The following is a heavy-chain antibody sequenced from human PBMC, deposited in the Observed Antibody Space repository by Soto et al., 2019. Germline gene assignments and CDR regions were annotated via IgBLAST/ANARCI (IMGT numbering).Heavy chain of an antibody. Sequence: GGSLRLSCAASGFTFSSYSMNWVRQAPGKGLEWVSSINSGSSYMYYADSVKGRFTISRDNAKNSLYLQMNSLRAEDTAIYYCARVRFGEWGYAMDVWGQGTTVTVSS. CDR2: INSGSSYM. V-gene: IGHV3-21*04. D-gene: IGHD3-10*01. CDR3: ARVRFGEWGYAMDV. CDR1: GFTFSSYS. J-gene: IGHJ6*02.